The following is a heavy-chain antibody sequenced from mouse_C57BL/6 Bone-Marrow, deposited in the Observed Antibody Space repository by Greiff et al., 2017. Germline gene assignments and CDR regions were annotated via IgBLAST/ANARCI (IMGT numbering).Heavy chain of an antibody. CDR2: ISSGGSYT. CDR1: GFTFSSYG. Sequence: DVQLVESGGDLVKPGGSLKLSCAASGFTFSSYGMSWVRQTPDKRLEWVATISSGGSYTYYPDSVKGRFTISSDNAKNTLYMQMSSLKSEDTAMYYCARQGYDYLDYWGQGTTLTVSS. D-gene: IGHD2-3*01. J-gene: IGHJ2*01. CDR3: ARQGYDYLDY. V-gene: IGHV5-6*01.